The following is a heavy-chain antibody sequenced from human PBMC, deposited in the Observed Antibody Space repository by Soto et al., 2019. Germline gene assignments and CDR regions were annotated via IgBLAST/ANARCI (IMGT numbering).Heavy chain of an antibody. D-gene: IGHD3-10*01. J-gene: IGHJ4*02. Sequence: KPSETLSLTCTVSGGSISSYYWSWIRQPPGKGLEWIGYIYYSGSTNYNPSLKSRVTISVDTSKNQFSLKLSSVTAADTAVYYCARAYKSDYFDYWGQGTLVTVSS. CDR2: IYYSGST. V-gene: IGHV4-59*01. CDR1: GGSISSYY. CDR3: ARAYKSDYFDY.